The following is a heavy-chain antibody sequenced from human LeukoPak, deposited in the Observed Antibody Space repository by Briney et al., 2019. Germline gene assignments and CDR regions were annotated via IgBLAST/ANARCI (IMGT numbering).Heavy chain of an antibody. D-gene: IGHD3-22*01. Sequence: GGPLRLSCAASGFSFIDYYRDWVRQAPGKGLEWVGRSRNKANSYSTEYAAPVKGRFTISRDESKNSMYLQMNSLKTEDTAVYFCARRGFSDSRGFYPDFDYWGRGTLVTVSS. CDR1: GFSFIDYY. CDR3: ARRGFSDSRGFYPDFDY. CDR2: SRNKANSYST. J-gene: IGHJ4*02. V-gene: IGHV3-72*01.